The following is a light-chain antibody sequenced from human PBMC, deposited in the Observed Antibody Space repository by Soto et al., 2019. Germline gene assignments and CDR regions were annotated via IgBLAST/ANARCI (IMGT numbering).Light chain of an antibody. Sequence: DIQMTQSPSYVSASVGDRVTITCRASQGISSRLAWYQQKPGKAPNLLIYAASSLQSGVPSRFSGSGSETDFTLTIGSLQPEDFATYYCQQSNSFPLTFGGGTKVDIK. V-gene: IGKV1-12*01. CDR3: QQSNSFPLT. J-gene: IGKJ4*01. CDR1: QGISSR. CDR2: AAS.